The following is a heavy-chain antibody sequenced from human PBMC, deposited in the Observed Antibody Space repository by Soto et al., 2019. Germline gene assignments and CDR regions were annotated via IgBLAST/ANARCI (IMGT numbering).Heavy chain of an antibody. V-gene: IGHV1-69*12. J-gene: IGHJ6*02. Sequence: QVQLVQSGAEVKKPGSSVKVSCKASGGTFSSYAISWVRQAPGQGLEWMGGIIPIFGTANYAQKFQGRVTITADESTSTAYMELSSLRSEDTAVYYCARAYCSGGSCYGGDYDYYYGMDVWGQGTTVTVSS. D-gene: IGHD2-15*01. CDR2: IIPIFGTA. CDR1: GGTFSSYA. CDR3: ARAYCSGGSCYGGDYDYYYGMDV.